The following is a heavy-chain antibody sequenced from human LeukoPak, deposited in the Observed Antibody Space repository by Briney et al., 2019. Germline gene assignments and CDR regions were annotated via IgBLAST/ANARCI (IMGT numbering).Heavy chain of an antibody. Sequence: GGSLRLSCAASGFTFSSYAMNWVRQAPGRGLEWVSGLSDSGTSAHYTDSVKGRFTISRDNSKNTLYLQMNSLRAEDAAVYYCARAWIQLWSFDYWGQGTLVTVSS. CDR2: LSDSGTSA. V-gene: IGHV3-23*01. D-gene: IGHD5-18*01. CDR1: GFTFSSYA. J-gene: IGHJ4*02. CDR3: ARAWIQLWSFDY.